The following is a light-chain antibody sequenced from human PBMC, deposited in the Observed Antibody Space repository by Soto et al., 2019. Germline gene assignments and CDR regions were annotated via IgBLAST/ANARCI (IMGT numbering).Light chain of an antibody. CDR3: ASWGDSLNGRV. CDR1: HSNIGRNT. CDR2: SNN. J-gene: IGLJ2*01. V-gene: IGLV1-44*01. Sequence: QSVLTQPPSASGTPGQRVTIPCSGTHSNIGRNTVNWYLQLPGTAPRLLIFSNNQRPLGVPDRFSGSRSGTSASLAITGLQSEDEAYYHCASWGDSLNGRVFGGGTKLTVL.